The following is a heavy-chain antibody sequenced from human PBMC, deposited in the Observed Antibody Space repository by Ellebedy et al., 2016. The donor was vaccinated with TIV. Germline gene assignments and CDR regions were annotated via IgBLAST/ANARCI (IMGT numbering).Heavy chain of an antibody. D-gene: IGHD5-12*01. CDR3: VCSPGYSGYDYGWFDP. CDR2: IYPGDSET. CDR1: GYSFTSQW. V-gene: IGHV5-51*01. J-gene: IGHJ5*02. Sequence: GESLKISCKVSGYSFTSQWIGWVRQMPGKGPEWMGIIYPGDSETRYNPSFQGQVTISADKSVSTAYLQWSSLEASDTAMYYCVCSPGYSGYDYGWFDPWGQGTLVTVSS.